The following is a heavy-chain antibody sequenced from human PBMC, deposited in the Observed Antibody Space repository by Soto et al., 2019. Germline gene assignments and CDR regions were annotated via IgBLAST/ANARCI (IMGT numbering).Heavy chain of an antibody. CDR2: IYDSGSS. D-gene: IGHD2-8*02. V-gene: IGHV4-30-4*01. CDR3: AREKAYISGPKNFDY. J-gene: IGHJ4*02. Sequence: SETLSLTCTVSGASISSGDYFWSWIRQSPGKGLEWIGYIYDSGSSYYNPSLKSRVTMSVDTSKNQFSLKLRSVTAADTAVYYCAREKAYISGPKNFDYWGQGTLVTVSS. CDR1: GASISSGDYF.